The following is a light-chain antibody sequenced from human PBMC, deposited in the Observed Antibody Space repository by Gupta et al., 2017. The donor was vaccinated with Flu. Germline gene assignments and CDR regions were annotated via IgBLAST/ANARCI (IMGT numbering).Light chain of an antibody. CDR1: QSVSSH. V-gene: IGKV3-11*01. J-gene: IGKJ2*01. CDR3: QQRSNWPPTFP. Sequence: ATRSCRASQSVSSHLAWYHQKPGQAPRLLIYDASNRATGIPARFSGSGSGTDFTLTISSLEPEDFAVYYCQQRSNWPPTFPFGQGTKLDIK. CDR2: DAS.